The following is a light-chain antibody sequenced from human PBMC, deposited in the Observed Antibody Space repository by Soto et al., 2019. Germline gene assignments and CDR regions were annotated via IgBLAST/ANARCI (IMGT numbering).Light chain of an antibody. CDR2: GAS. CDR1: QSVSRNY. CDR3: QQYNNWPWT. J-gene: IGKJ1*01. Sequence: EIVLTQSPGTLSLSPGDRATLSCRASQSVSRNYLAWYQQKPGQAPRLFVYGASSRATGVPDRLSGSGSGTDFTLTISSMQSEDFAVYYCQQYNNWPWTFGQGTKVDIK. V-gene: IGKV3-20*01.